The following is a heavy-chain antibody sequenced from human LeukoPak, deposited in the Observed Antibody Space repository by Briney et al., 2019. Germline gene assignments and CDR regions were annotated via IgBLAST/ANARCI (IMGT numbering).Heavy chain of an antibody. CDR2: INPNSGGT. Sequence: ASVKVSCKASGYTFTGYYMHWVRQAPGQGLAWMGWINPNSGGTNYAQKFQGRVTMTRDTSISTAYMELSRLRSDDTAVYYCARGLVDYYYYMDVWGKGTTVTISS. CDR1: GYTFTGYY. CDR3: ARGLVDYYYYMDV. D-gene: IGHD2-15*01. V-gene: IGHV1-2*02. J-gene: IGHJ6*03.